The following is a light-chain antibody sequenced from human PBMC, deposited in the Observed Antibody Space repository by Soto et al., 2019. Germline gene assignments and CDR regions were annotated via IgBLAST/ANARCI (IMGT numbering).Light chain of an antibody. CDR3: SSYTSTSSYV. Sequence: QSALTQPRSVSGSPGQSITVSCTGTSSDVGGYNSVSWYQQHPGKPPKLIIYEVSNRPSGVSDRFSGSKSGNTASLTISGLQAEDEADYYCSSYTSTSSYVFATGTKVTVL. V-gene: IGLV2-14*03. CDR2: EVS. J-gene: IGLJ1*01. CDR1: SSDVGGYNS.